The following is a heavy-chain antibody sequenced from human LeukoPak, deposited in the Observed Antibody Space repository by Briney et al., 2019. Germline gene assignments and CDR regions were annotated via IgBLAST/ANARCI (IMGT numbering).Heavy chain of an antibody. CDR3: ARVTVIMVRGVSYFDY. CDR2: ISAYNGNT. CDR1: GYTFTSYG. J-gene: IGHJ4*02. V-gene: IGHV1-18*01. Sequence: GESLTVSCKGSGYTFTSYGISWVRQAPGQGLEWMGWISAYNGNTNYAQKLQGRVTMTTDTSTSTAYMELRSLRSDDTAVYYCARVTVIMVRGVSYFDYWGQGTLVTVSS. D-gene: IGHD3-10*01.